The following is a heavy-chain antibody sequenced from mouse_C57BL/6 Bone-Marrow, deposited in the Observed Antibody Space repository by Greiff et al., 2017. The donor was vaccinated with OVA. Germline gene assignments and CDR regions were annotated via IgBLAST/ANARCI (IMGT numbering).Heavy chain of an antibody. V-gene: IGHV5-16*01. CDR2: INYDGSST. J-gene: IGHJ2*01. CDR1: GFTFSDYY. Sequence: EVKLVESEGGLVQPGSSMKLSCTASGFTFSDYYMAWVRQVPEKGLEWVANINYDGSSTYYLDSLKSRFIISRDNAKNILYLQMSSLKSEDTATYYCARERGGDYGNFFDYWGQGTTLTVSS. D-gene: IGHD2-1*01. CDR3: ARERGGDYGNFFDY.